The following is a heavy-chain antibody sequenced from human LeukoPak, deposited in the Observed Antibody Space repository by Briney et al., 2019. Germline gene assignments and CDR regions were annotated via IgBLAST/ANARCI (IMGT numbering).Heavy chain of an antibody. J-gene: IGHJ3*02. Sequence: PGGSLRLSCAASGFTFSSYAMSWVRQAPGKGLEWVSAISGSGGSTYYAVSVKGWFTISRDNSKNTLYLQLNSLRAEDTAVYYCAKMAAAGPYGAFDIWGQGTMVTVSS. D-gene: IGHD6-13*01. CDR3: AKMAAAGPYGAFDI. CDR1: GFTFSSYA. V-gene: IGHV3-23*01. CDR2: ISGSGGST.